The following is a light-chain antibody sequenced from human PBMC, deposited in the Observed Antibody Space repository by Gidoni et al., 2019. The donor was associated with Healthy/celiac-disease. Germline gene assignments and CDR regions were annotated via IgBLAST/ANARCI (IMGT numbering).Light chain of an antibody. J-gene: IGKJ3*01. V-gene: IGKV3-20*01. CDR1: TSVSSSD. Sequence: EIGLTPSTDTLSLSPGERATLSCRARTSVSSSDLTWYQQKPGHAPRRLIDGASSRATGIPDRFSGSGSGTDFTLTISRLEPEDFAVYYCQQYGSSLFTFGPGTKVDIK. CDR2: GAS. CDR3: QQYGSSLFT.